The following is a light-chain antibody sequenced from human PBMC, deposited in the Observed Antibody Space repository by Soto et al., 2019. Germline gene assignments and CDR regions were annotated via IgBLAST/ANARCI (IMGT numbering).Light chain of an antibody. CDR2: GAS. CDR3: QQYGSSPLT. V-gene: IGKV3-20*01. J-gene: IGKJ4*01. CDR1: QSVSSSY. Sequence: EIVLTQSPGTLSLSPGERATLSCRASQSVSSSYLAWYQQKPDQAPRLLIYGASSRATGIPARFSGSGSGTDFPLTISRLEPEDFAVYYCQQYGSSPLTFGGGTKVDIK.